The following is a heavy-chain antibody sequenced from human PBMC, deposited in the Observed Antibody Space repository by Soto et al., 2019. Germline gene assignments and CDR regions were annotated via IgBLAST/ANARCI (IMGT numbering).Heavy chain of an antibody. Sequence: EVQLVESGGGLVQPGGSLRLSCAASGFTFDDYAMHWIRQAPGKGLEWVSSINWNSANIIYADSVKGRFTISRDNTENSLHLQINSLRREDTALYYCAKELGGDVYIHFDHWGRGTLVTVSS. CDR1: GFTFDDYA. D-gene: IGHD2-15*01. CDR3: AKELGGDVYIHFDH. CDR2: INWNSANI. J-gene: IGHJ4*02. V-gene: IGHV3-9*01.